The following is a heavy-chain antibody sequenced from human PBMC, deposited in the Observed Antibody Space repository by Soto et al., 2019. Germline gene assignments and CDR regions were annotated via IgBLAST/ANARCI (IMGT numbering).Heavy chain of an antibody. J-gene: IGHJ1*01. V-gene: IGHV4-31*03. CDR3: ARDLRRCSSTSCYANFQH. Sequence: SETLSLTCTVSGGSISSGGYYWSWIRQHPGKGLEWIGYIYYSGSTCYNPSLKSRVTISVDTSKNQFSLKLSSVTAADTAVYYCARDLRRCSSTSCYANFQHWGQGTLVTVS. CDR2: IYYSGST. D-gene: IGHD2-2*01. CDR1: GGSISSGGYY.